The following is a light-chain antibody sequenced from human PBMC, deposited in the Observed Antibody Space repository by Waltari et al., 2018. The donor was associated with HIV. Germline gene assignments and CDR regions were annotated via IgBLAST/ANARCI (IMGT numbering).Light chain of an antibody. V-gene: IGLV2-11*01. Sequence: QSALTQPRSVSGSPGQSVTISCTGTSSDVGGYNYVSWYQQHPGKAPKLMICDVSKRPPGVPARFSGSNSGNTASLTISGLQAEDEADYYCCSYAGSYGYVFGTGTKVTVL. CDR2: DVS. CDR3: CSYAGSYGYV. CDR1: SSDVGGYNY. J-gene: IGLJ1*01.